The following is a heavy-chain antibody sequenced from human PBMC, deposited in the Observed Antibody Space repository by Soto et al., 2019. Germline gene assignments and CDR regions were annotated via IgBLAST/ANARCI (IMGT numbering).Heavy chain of an antibody. Sequence: QVQLQESGPELVKPSQTLSHTCTVSGGSIRSGGYYWRWIRKHPRKGLERNGYIYYRVSTYYNASLESRLTISVDTSKNQFSLKLSSVTASVTAVYDCARAPVPGGEAFDIWGQVPMVTVSS. D-gene: IGHD3-10*01. CDR1: GGSIRSGGYY. V-gene: IGHV4-31*03. CDR2: IYYRVST. J-gene: IGHJ3*02. CDR3: ARAPVPGGEAFDI.